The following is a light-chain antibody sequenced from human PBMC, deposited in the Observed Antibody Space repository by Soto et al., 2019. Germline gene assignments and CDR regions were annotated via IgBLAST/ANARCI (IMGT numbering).Light chain of an antibody. CDR1: SSDVGGYNY. V-gene: IGLV2-14*01. CDR3: SSYTSSSTLDV. Sequence: QSALTQPASVSGSPGQSITISCTGTSSDVGGYNYVSWYQQHPGKSPKLMIYDVSNRPSGVSYRFSGSKSGNTASLTISGFQAEDEADYYCSSYTSSSTLDVFGTGTKVTVL. CDR2: DVS. J-gene: IGLJ1*01.